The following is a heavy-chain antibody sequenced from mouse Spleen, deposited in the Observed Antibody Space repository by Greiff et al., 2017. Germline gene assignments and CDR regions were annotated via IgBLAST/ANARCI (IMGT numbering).Heavy chain of an antibody. CDR1: GFTFSDFY. CDR3: ARDEDRYDAWFAY. V-gene: IGHV7-1*01. D-gene: IGHD2-14*01. CDR2: SRNKANDYTT. Sequence: EVKLVESGGGLVQSGRSLRLSCATSGFTFSDFYMEWVRQAPGKGLEWIAASRNKANDYTTEYSASVKGRFIVSRDTSQSILYLQMNALRAEDTAIYYCARDEDRYDAWFAYWGQGTLVTVSA. J-gene: IGHJ3*01.